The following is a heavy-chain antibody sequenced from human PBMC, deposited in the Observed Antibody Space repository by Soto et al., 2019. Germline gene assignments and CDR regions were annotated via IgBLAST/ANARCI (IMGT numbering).Heavy chain of an antibody. CDR1: GGSISSTNW. D-gene: IGHD3-10*01. CDR3: ARAPNMVRGVSGY. Sequence: QVQLQESGPRLVKPSGTLSLTCAVSGGSISSTNWWSWVRQPPGKGLEWIGEIYHSGSTNYNPSLKSRVTISVDKSKSQFSLKLNSVTAADTAVYYCARAPNMVRGVSGYWGQGTLVTVSS. J-gene: IGHJ4*02. CDR2: IYHSGST. V-gene: IGHV4-4*02.